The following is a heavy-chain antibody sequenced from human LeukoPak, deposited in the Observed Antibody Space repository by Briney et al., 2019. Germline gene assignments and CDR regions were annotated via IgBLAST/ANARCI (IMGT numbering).Heavy chain of an antibody. J-gene: IGHJ4*02. CDR2: ISGSGGST. V-gene: IGHV3-23*01. CDR1: GFTFSSYA. CDR3: AKRPRSDYQYYFDY. Sequence: QSGGSPRLSCAASGFTFSSYAMSWVRQAPGKGLEWVSAISGSGGSTYYADSVKGRFTISRDNSKNTLYLQMNSLRAEDTAVYYCAKRPRSDYQYYFDYWGQGTLVTVSS. D-gene: IGHD4-17*01.